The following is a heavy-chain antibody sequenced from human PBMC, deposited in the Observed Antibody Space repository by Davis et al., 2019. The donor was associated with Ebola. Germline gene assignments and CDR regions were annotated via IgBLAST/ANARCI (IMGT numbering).Heavy chain of an antibody. CDR3: ARGSSGSGWHYFDF. CDR2: VSSGGNT. J-gene: IGHJ4*02. V-gene: IGHV3-53*01. Sequence: GESLKISCAASGFSVSSDYMSWVRQAPGKGLEWVSIVSSGGNTYYADSVKGRFTISRDNSKNTLSLQMNSLRAEDTAVYYCARGSSGSGWHYFDFWGQGTLVTVSS. CDR1: GFSVSSDY. D-gene: IGHD6-19*01.